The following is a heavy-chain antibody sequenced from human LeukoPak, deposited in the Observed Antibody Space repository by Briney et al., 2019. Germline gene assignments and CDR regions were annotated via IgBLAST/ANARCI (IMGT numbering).Heavy chain of an antibody. D-gene: IGHD3-10*01. CDR3: AGRPDGVCSGELSTYYFDY. CDR2: INHSGST. V-gene: IGHV4-34*01. CDR1: GGSFSGYY. Sequence: SETLSLTCAVYGGSFSGYYWSWIRQPPGKGLEWIGEINHSGSTNYNPSLKSRVTISVDTSKNQFSLKLSSVTAADTAVYYCAGRPDGVCSGELSTYYFDYWAREPWSPSPQ. J-gene: IGHJ4*02.